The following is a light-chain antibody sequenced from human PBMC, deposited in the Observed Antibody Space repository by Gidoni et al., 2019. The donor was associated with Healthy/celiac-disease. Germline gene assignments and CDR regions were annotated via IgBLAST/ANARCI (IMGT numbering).Light chain of an antibody. CDR3: QAWDSSTAV. CDR2: QDS. V-gene: IGLV3-1*01. J-gene: IGLJ1*01. Sequence: SYELTQPPSVSVSPGQTASITCSGDKLGAKYACWYQQKPGQSPVLVIYQDSKRPSGIPERFSGSNSGNTATLTISGTQAMDEADDYCQAWDSSTAVFGTGTKVTVL. CDR1: KLGAKY.